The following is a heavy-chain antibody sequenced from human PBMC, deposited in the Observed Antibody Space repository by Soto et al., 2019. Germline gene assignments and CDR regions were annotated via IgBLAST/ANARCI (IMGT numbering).Heavy chain of an antibody. CDR3: ARFRYNWNDEYYYGMDV. CDR1: GFTVSSNY. D-gene: IGHD1-20*01. Sequence: GGSLRLSCAASGFTVSSNYMSWVRQAPGKGLEWVSVIYSGGSTYYADSVKGRFTISRDNSKNTLYLQMNSLRAEDTAVYYCARFRYNWNDEYYYGMDVWGPGTTVTVS. CDR2: IYSGGST. V-gene: IGHV3-53*01. J-gene: IGHJ6*02.